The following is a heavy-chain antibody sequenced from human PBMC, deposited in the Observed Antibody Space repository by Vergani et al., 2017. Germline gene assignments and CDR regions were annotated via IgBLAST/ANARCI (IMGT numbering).Heavy chain of an antibody. CDR2: IYYSGST. CDR3: AKXGRENSDYGYFDY. Sequence: QLQLQESGPGLVKPSETLTLTCTVSGGSITSSSYYWGWIRQPPGKGLEWIGSIYYSGSTYYNPSLKSRLTISVDASKNQFSLKLSSVTAPDTAVYYCAKXGRENSDYGYFDYWGQGTLVTVSS. CDR1: GGSITSSSYY. D-gene: IGHD4-17*01. V-gene: IGHV4-39*02. J-gene: IGHJ4*02.